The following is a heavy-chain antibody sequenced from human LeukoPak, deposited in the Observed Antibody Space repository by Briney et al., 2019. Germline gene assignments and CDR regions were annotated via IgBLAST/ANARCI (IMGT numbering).Heavy chain of an antibody. Sequence: ASVKVSCKASGYTFTGYYMNWVRQAPGQGLEWMGWINPNSGGTNYAQKFQGRVTMTRDTSISTAYMDLSRLRSDDTAVYYCARGAGLAAAGTYYWGQGTLVTVSS. V-gene: IGHV1-2*02. CDR2: INPNSGGT. D-gene: IGHD6-13*01. CDR3: ARGAGLAAAGTYY. CDR1: GYTFTGYY. J-gene: IGHJ4*02.